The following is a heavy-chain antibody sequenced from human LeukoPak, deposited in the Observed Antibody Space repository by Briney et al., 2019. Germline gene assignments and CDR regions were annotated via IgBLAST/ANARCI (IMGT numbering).Heavy chain of an antibody. J-gene: IGHJ6*02. V-gene: IGHV3-66*01. Sequence: GGSLRLSCAASGFTFSTYAMTWVRQAPGKGLEWVSVIYSGGSTYYADSVKGRFTISRDNSKNTLYLQMNSLRAEDTAVYYCARDQATMVRGVANYYGMDVWGQGTTVTVSS. CDR1: GFTFSTYA. D-gene: IGHD3-10*01. CDR3: ARDQATMVRGVANYYGMDV. CDR2: IYSGGST.